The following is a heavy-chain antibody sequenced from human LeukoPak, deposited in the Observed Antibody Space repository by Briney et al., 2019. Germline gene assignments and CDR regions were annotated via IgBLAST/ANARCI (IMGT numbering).Heavy chain of an antibody. CDR2: INPGGGST. V-gene: IGHV1-46*01. CDR1: GGTFSSYA. CDR3: ARGGDNSYFDY. D-gene: IGHD4-23*01. J-gene: IGHJ4*02. Sequence: EASVKVSCKASGGTFSSYAISWVRQAPGQELEWMGIINPGGGSTSYAQNFQGRVTMTRDTSTSTVYMELSSLRSEDTAIYYCARGGDNSYFDYWGQGTLVTVSS.